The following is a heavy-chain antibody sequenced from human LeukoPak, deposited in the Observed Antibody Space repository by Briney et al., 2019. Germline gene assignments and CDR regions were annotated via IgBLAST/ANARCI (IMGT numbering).Heavy chain of an antibody. CDR1: GYTFTSYG. J-gene: IGHJ6*02. CDR3: ARSSSSFRYYYYGMDV. CDR2: ISAYNGNT. V-gene: IGHV1-18*01. Sequence: ASVKVSCKASGYTFTSYGISWVRQAPGQGLERMGWISAYNGNTNYAQKLQGRVTMTTDTSTSTAYMELRSLRSDDTAVYYCARSSSSFRYYYYGMDVWGQGTTVTVSS. D-gene: IGHD6-6*01.